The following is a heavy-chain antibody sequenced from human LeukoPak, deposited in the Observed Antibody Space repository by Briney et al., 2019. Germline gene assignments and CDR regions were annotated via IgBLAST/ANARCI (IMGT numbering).Heavy chain of an antibody. CDR1: GFTFSTYT. Sequence: GGSLRLSCAASGFTFSTYTMNWVRQAPGKGLEWVSSISSSSSYIYYADSVKGRFTISRDNAKNSLYLQMNSLRAEDTAIYYCARAGPSSGYYRDDAFDVWGQGTMVTVSS. V-gene: IGHV3-21*04. J-gene: IGHJ3*01. CDR2: ISSSSSYI. CDR3: ARAGPSSGYYRDDAFDV. D-gene: IGHD6-19*01.